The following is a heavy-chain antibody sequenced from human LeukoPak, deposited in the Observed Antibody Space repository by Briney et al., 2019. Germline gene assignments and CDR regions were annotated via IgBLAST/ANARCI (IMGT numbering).Heavy chain of an antibody. CDR1: GYTFTSYA. CDR3: ARAVGDYGYYYYGMDV. J-gene: IGHJ6*02. CDR2: INAGNGNT. D-gene: IGHD4-17*01. Sequence: ASVKVSCKASGYTFTSYAMRWVRQAPGQRLEWMGWINAGNGNTKYSQKFQGRVTITRDTSASTAYMELSSLRSEDTAAYYCARAVGDYGYYYYGMDVWGQGTTVTVSS. V-gene: IGHV1-3*01.